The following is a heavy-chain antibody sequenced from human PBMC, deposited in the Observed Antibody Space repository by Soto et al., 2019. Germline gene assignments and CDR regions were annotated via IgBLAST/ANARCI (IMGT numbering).Heavy chain of an antibody. V-gene: IGHV3-30-3*01. CDR1: GFTFSSYA. Sequence: ESGGGVVQPGRSLRLSCAASGFTFSSYAMHWVRQAPGKGLEWVAVISYDGSNKYYADSVKGRVTISRDNSKNTLYLQMNSLRAEDTAVYYCARYEDPKDGYTLDYWGQGTLVTVSS. CDR2: ISYDGSNK. D-gene: IGHD5-12*01. CDR3: ARYEDPKDGYTLDY. J-gene: IGHJ4*02.